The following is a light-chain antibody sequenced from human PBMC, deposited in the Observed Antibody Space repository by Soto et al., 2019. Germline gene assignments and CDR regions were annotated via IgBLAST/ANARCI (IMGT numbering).Light chain of an antibody. J-gene: IGKJ2*01. CDR3: QQYGGSPGYT. V-gene: IGKV3-15*01. Sequence: EIVMTQSPATLSVSPGERATLSCRASQSVSSNLAWYQQKPGQTPRLLIYGASTRATGIPARFSGSGSGTEFTLTISSLQSGDFAVYYCQQYGGSPGYTFGQGTKVENK. CDR1: QSVSSN. CDR2: GAS.